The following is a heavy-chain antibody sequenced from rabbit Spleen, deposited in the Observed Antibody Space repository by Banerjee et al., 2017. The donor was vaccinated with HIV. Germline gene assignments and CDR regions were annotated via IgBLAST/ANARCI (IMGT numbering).Heavy chain of an antibody. CDR1: GFSFSSRYY. D-gene: IGHD6-1*01. CDR3: AGAPNYVSYSYDL. CDR2: IAGGTSAFT. Sequence: QEQLKESGGGLVQPGGSLTLTCTASGFSFSSRYYMCWVRQAPGKGLEWIACIAGGTSAFTYSATWAKGRFTCSKTSSTTVTLQMTSLTAADTTSYFCAGAPNYVSYSYDLWGPGTLVTVS. V-gene: IGHV1S45*01. J-gene: IGHJ4*01.